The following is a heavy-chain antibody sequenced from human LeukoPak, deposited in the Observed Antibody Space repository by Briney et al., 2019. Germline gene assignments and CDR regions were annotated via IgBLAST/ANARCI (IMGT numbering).Heavy chain of an antibody. D-gene: IGHD3-16*01. J-gene: IGHJ4*02. V-gene: IGHV3-7*05. CDR3: ARALGGFSDY. Sequence: GGSLRLSCAASGFMFSRYWMSWVRQAPGKGLEWVANIKEDGSEMYYVDSVKGRFTISRDNAKNSLYLQMNILRAEDTAVYYCARALGGFSDYWGQGTLVTVSS. CDR1: GFMFSRYW. CDR2: IKEDGSEM.